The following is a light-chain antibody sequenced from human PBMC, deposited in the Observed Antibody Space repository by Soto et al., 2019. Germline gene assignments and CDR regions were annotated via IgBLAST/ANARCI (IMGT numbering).Light chain of an antibody. V-gene: IGLV1-40*01. J-gene: IGLJ1*01. CDR2: DNS. CDR3: QSYDSSLSGYV. CDR1: SSNIGAGYH. Sequence: QSVLTQPPSVSGAPGQRVTISCTGSSSNIGAGYHVHWYQQLPGTAPKLLIYDNSNRPSGVPDRFSGSKSGTSASLAITGLQAEDEADYYCQSYDSSLSGYVFGTGTKLTVL.